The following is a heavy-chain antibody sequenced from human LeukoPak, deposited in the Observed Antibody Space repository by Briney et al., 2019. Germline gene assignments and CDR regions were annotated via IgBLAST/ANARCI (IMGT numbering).Heavy chain of an antibody. CDR1: GLTVNDNY. D-gene: IGHD4-17*01. Sequence: GGSLRLSCLVSGLTVNDNYMSWVRQAPGKGLQWVSVMFPDGRTFYGDSVRGRFTISRDLARNTLLLQMHSLRADDTAVHYCARTNPVYGDYDYWGQGTLLTVSS. CDR2: MFPDGRT. V-gene: IGHV3-53*01. J-gene: IGHJ4*02. CDR3: ARTNPVYGDYDY.